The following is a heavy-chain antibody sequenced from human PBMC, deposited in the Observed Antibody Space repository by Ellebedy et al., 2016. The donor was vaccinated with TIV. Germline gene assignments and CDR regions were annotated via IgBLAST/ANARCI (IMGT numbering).Heavy chain of an antibody. J-gene: IGHJ6*02. V-gene: IGHV3-30*06. Sequence: GESLKISCAASGFTFSSYGMHWVRQAPGKGLEWVAVISYDGSNKYYADSVKGRFTISRDNSKNTLYLQMNSLRAEDTAVYYCARASGEWEPPYYYYYGMDVWGQGTTVTVSS. CDR2: ISYDGSNK. CDR3: ARASGEWEPPYYYYYGMDV. CDR1: GFTFSSYG. D-gene: IGHD1-26*01.